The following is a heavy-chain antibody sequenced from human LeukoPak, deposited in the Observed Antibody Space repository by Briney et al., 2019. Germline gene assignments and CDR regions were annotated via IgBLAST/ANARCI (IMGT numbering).Heavy chain of an antibody. CDR1: GFTFSSYW. D-gene: IGHD6-6*01. Sequence: LSGGSLRLSCAASGFTFSSYWMHWVPHAPGKGLVWVSRINNEGSSTTYADSVKGRFTISRDNAKNTLYLQMNSLSAEDTAMYYCASVRRANAFDIWGQGTMVTVSS. J-gene: IGHJ3*02. CDR2: INNEGSST. CDR3: ASVRRANAFDI. V-gene: IGHV3-74*03.